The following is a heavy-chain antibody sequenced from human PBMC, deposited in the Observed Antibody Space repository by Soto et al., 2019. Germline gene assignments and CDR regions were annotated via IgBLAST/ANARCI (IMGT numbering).Heavy chain of an antibody. J-gene: IGHJ6*02. D-gene: IGHD3-16*02. V-gene: IGHV3-23*01. CDR2: ISGSGGST. CDR1: GFTFSSYA. CDR3: AKDDGLSYYYYGMDV. Sequence: EVQLLESGGGLVQPGGSLRLSCAASGFTFSSYAMSWVRQAPGKGLEWVSAISGSGGSTYYADSVKGRFTISRDNSKNKLYLQLNSLRAEDTAVYYCAKDDGLSYYYYGMDVWGQGTTVTVSS.